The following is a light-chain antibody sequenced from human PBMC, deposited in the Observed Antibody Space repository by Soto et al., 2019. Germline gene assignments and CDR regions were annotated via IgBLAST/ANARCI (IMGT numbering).Light chain of an antibody. CDR2: AAS. Sequence: DIQMTQSPSSLSASLLDRVSIXWRASQDISNYLAWYQQKPGKVPKLLIYAASTLQSGVPSRFSGSGSGTDYTLTISSLQPEDVATYYCQQLHGYPITFGQGTRLEIK. V-gene: IGKV1-27*01. J-gene: IGKJ5*01. CDR1: QDISNY. CDR3: QQLHGYPIT.